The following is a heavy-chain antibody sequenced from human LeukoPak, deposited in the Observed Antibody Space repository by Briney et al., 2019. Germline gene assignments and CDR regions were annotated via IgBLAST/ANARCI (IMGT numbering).Heavy chain of an antibody. CDR2: INQDGSEK. V-gene: IGHV3-7*01. D-gene: IGHD3-22*01. CDR1: GFTFSSYC. CDR3: ARDDRPRGGYYPDYFDY. Sequence: GGSLRLSCAASGFTFSSYCMSWVRQAPGKGLEWVAHINQDGSEKYNADSVKSRFTISRDNAKNSLYLQMNSLRAEDTAVYYCARDDRPRGGYYPDYFDYWGQGTLVTVSS. J-gene: IGHJ4*02.